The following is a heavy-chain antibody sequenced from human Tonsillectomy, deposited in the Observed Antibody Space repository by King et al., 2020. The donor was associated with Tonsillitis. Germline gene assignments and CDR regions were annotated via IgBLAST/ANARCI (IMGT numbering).Heavy chain of an antibody. J-gene: IGHJ4*02. Sequence: VQLVESGGGVVQPGGSLRLSCAASGFTFSSYGMHWVRQAPGKGLEWVAFIRYDGINKYYADSVKGRFIISRDNSKNTLYLQMNSLRAEDTAVYYCAKDRGSYYNFDYWGQGTLVTVSS. CDR3: AKDRGSYYNFDY. V-gene: IGHV3-30*02. CDR1: GFTFSSYG. CDR2: IRYDGINK. D-gene: IGHD1-26*01.